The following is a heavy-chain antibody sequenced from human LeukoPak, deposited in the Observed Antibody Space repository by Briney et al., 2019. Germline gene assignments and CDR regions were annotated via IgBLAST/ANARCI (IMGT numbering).Heavy chain of an antibody. V-gene: IGHV1-69*04. CDR1: GGTFSSYA. Sequence: SVKVSCKASGGTFSSYAISWVRQAPGQGLEWMGRIIPILGIANYAQKFQGRVTITADKSTSTAYMELSSLRSEDTAVYYCARGNKDYYYGMDVWGQGTTVTVSS. CDR2: IIPILGIA. J-gene: IGHJ6*02. CDR3: ARGNKDYYYGMDV.